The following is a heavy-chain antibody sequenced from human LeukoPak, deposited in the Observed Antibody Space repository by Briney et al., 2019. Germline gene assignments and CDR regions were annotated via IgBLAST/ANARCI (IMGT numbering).Heavy chain of an antibody. J-gene: IGHJ5*02. CDR1: GFIFTSYA. D-gene: IGHD6-6*01. CDR2: ISGSGATT. Sequence: GGSLRLSCAASGFIFTSYAMSWVRHTPGKGLEWVSGISGSGATTYYADSVKGRLTISRDNSKNTLYLQMNSLRAEDTAVYYCARDVGSSGWFDPWGQGTLVTVSS. CDR3: ARDVGSSGWFDP. V-gene: IGHV3-23*01.